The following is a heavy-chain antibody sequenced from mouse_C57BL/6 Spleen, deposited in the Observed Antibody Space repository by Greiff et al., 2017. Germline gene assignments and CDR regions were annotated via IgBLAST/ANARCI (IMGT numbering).Heavy chain of an antibody. J-gene: IGHJ4*01. CDR3: ASYYVDYAMDY. Sequence: EVQLQQSGPVLVKPGASVKMSCKASGYTFTDYYMNWVKQSHGKSLEWIGVINPYNGGTSYNQKFKGKATLTVDKSSSTAYMELNSLTSADSAVYYCASYYVDYAMDYWGQGTSVTAAS. CDR2: INPYNGGT. D-gene: IGHD1-1*01. CDR1: GYTFTDYY. V-gene: IGHV1-19*01.